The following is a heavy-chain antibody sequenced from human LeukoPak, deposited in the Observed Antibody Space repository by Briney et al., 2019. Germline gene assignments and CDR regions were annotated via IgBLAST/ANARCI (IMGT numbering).Heavy chain of an antibody. D-gene: IGHD6-6*01. CDR2: IYPGDSDT. CDR1: VYSFTNIW. CDR3: ARQATSSSGED. V-gene: IGHV5-51*01. J-gene: IGHJ4*02. Sequence: GESLKISCKSSVYSFTNIWVAWVRQMPEKGLEWMGIIYPGDSDTRYSPSFRGQVTISVDKSINTAYLQWSSLKASDTAMYYCARQATSSSGEDWGQGTLVTVSS.